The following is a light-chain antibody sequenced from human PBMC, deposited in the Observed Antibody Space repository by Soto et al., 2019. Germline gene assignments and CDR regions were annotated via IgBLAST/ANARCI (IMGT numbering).Light chain of an antibody. CDR3: LQDYNYPYT. J-gene: IGKJ2*01. Sequence: AIQMTQSPSSLSASVGDRVTITCRSSQGVRNDLGWYQQKPGKAPKLLIYAASSLQSGVPSRFSGSGSGTDFTLTISHLQPEDFATYYCLQDYNYPYTCGQGTKLEIK. CDR2: AAS. V-gene: IGKV1-6*01. CDR1: QGVRND.